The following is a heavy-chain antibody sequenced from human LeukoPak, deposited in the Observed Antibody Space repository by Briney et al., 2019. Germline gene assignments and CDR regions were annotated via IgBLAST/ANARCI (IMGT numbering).Heavy chain of an antibody. CDR2: ISAYNGST. CDR3: ARGRLERRSLNWFDP. CDR1: GYTFTSYG. J-gene: IGHJ5*02. V-gene: IGHV1-18*01. Sequence: ASVNVSCKASGYTFTSYGISWVRQAPGQGLEWMGWISAYNGSTNYAQKLQGRVTMTTDTSTSTAYMELRSLRSDDTAVYYCARGRLERRSLNWFDPWGQGTLVTVSS. D-gene: IGHD1-1*01.